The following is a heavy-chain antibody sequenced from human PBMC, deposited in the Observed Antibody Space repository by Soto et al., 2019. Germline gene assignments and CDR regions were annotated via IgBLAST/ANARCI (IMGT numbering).Heavy chain of an antibody. CDR1: GFTFDDYA. Sequence: GGSLRLSCAASGFTFDDYAMHWVRQAPGKGLEWVSLISWDGGSTYYADSVKGRFTISRDNSKNSLYLQMNSLRAEDTALYYCAKAQGTSRGIAAAGMGYYYYGMDVWGQGTTVTVSS. CDR3: AKAQGTSRGIAAAGMGYYYYGMDV. CDR2: ISWDGGST. J-gene: IGHJ6*02. D-gene: IGHD6-13*01. V-gene: IGHV3-43D*04.